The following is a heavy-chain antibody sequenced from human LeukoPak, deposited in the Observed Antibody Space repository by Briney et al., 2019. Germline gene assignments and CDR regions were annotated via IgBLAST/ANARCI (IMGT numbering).Heavy chain of an antibody. CDR2: ISGSGGRT. CDR1: GFTFSSYV. J-gene: IGHJ4*02. CDR3: AKDPGYQVVYCFDY. V-gene: IGHV3-23*01. Sequence: PGGSLRLSCAVSGFTFSSYVMTWVRQVPGKGLEWVSGISGSGGRTYYADPVKGRFTISRDNSKNTLYLQMNSLRVEDTAVYYCAKDPGYQVVYCFDYWGQGTLVTVSS. D-gene: IGHD2-2*01.